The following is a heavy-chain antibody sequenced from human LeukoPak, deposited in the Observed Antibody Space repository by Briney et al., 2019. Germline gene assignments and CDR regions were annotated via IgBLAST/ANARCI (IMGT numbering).Heavy chain of an antibody. J-gene: IGHJ6*04. CDR3: AELGITMIGGV. Sequence: GGSPRLSCAGSGFLFSDYYMSWIRQAPGKGLEWVSYISSSGSTIYYADSVKGRFTISRDNAKNSLYLQMNSLRAEDTAVYYCAELGITMIGGVWGKGTTVTISS. CDR2: ISSSGSTI. D-gene: IGHD3-10*02. CDR1: GFLFSDYY. V-gene: IGHV3-11*04.